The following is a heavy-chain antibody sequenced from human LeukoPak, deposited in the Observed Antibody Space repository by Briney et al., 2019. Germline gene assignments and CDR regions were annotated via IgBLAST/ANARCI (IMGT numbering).Heavy chain of an antibody. V-gene: IGHV4-4*07. Sequence: SETLSLTCNVSGASISNYYWNWIRQPAGKGLEWIGRIYNSGMTKYNRALWSGVTMSVETSKNQLSLELTPLIAADTAVYYCARDLGGGVVDSWGQGVLVTVSS. J-gene: IGHJ4*02. CDR1: GASISNYY. D-gene: IGHD3-16*01. CDR2: IYNSGMT. CDR3: ARDLGGGVVDS.